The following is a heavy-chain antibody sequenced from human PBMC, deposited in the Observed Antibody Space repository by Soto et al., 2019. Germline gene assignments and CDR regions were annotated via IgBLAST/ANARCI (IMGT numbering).Heavy chain of an antibody. J-gene: IGHJ6*02. CDR3: AKAPKYSSSLYYYYYYGMDV. D-gene: IGHD6-6*01. Sequence: PGGSLRLSCAASGCTFSSYSMHWVRQAPGKGLEWVAVITSNRSTKYYADSVKGRFTISRDNSKNTLYLQMNSLRAEDTAVYYCAKAPKYSSSLYYYYYYGMDVWGQGTTVTVSS. CDR1: GCTFSSYS. V-gene: IGHV3-30*18. CDR2: ITSNRSTK.